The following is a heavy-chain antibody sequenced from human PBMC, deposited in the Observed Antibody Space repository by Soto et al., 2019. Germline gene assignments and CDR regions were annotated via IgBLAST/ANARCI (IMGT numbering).Heavy chain of an antibody. CDR2: IKQDGSEK. D-gene: IGHD3-10*01. Sequence: EVQLVESGGGLVQPGGSLRLSCAASGFTFSSYWMSWVRQAPGKGLEWVANIKQDGSEKYYVDSVKGRFTISRDNAKNSLYLQMNSLRAEDTAVYYCAREAPGWYYGSGMNYYYYMDVWGKGTTVTVSS. J-gene: IGHJ6*03. V-gene: IGHV3-7*01. CDR3: AREAPGWYYGSGMNYYYYMDV. CDR1: GFTFSSYW.